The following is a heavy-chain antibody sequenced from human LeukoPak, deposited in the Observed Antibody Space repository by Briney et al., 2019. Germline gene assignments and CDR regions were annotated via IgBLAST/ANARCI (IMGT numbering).Heavy chain of an antibody. J-gene: IGHJ4*02. V-gene: IGHV3-43*02. CDR1: GSTFSNNA. D-gene: IGHD6-19*01. Sequence: PGGSLRLSCAASGSTFSNNAMHWVRQAPGKGLEWVSLISGRDGRTDYADSVKGRFNISRDNSKHSLYLQMSSLRTEDTAFYCCAKDELLGRGWEHRFDYWGRGTLVTVSS. CDR3: AKDELLGRGWEHRFDY. CDR2: ISGRDGRT.